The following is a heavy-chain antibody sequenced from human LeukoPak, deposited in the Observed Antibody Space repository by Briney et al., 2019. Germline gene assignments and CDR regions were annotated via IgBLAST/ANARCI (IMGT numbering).Heavy chain of an antibody. Sequence: ASVKVSCKASGDTFSSYAISWVRQAPGQGLEWMGGIIPISDAPKYTQKFQGRVTITADESTSTAYMELSSLRSEDTAVYYCARGQHYGGKYDYWGQGTLVTVSS. CDR3: ARGQHYGGKYDY. D-gene: IGHD4-23*01. CDR2: IIPISDAP. J-gene: IGHJ4*02. V-gene: IGHV1-69*01. CDR1: GDTFSSYA.